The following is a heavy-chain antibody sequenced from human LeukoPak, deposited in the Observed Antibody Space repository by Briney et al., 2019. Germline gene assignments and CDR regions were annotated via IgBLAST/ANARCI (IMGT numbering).Heavy chain of an antibody. D-gene: IGHD4-17*01. J-gene: IGHJ4*02. V-gene: IGHV4-30-4*01. Sequence: SETLSLTCTVPGGSISSGDYYWSWIRQPPGKGLEWIGYIYYSGSTYYNPSLKSRVTISVDTSKNQFSLKLTSVTAADTAVYYCARTLTTVTYYFDFWGQGTLVTVSS. CDR3: ARTLTTVTYYFDF. CDR1: GGSISSGDYY. CDR2: IYYSGST.